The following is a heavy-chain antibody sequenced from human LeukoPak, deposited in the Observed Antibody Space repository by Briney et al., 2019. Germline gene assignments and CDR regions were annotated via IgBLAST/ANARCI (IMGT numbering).Heavy chain of an antibody. J-gene: IGHJ5*02. CDR3: AKAPYGGNGGGWFDP. D-gene: IGHD4-23*01. CDR2: ISWNSGDI. Sequence: PGGSLRLSCTTSGFTFDDFAMHWVRQAPGKGLEWVSSISWNSGDIDYADSVKGRFTISRDSAKKSLYLQMNSLRAGDTALYYCAKAPYGGNGGGWFDPWGQGILVTVSS. V-gene: IGHV3-9*01. CDR1: GFTFDDFA.